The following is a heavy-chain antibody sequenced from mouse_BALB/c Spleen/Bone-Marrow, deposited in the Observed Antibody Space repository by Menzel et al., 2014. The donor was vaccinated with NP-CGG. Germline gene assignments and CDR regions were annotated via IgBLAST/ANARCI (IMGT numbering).Heavy chain of an antibody. J-gene: IGHJ1*01. CDR2: IDPANGNT. D-gene: IGHD2-4*01. V-gene: IGHV14-3*02. CDR1: GFNIKDTY. CDR3: ATMITDWYFDV. Sequence: EVQRVESGAELVKPGASVKLSCTASGFNIKDTYMHWVKQRPEQGLEWIGRIDPANGNTKYDPKFQGKATITADTSSNTAYLRLSSLASEDTAVYYCATMITDWYFDVWGAGTTVTVSS.